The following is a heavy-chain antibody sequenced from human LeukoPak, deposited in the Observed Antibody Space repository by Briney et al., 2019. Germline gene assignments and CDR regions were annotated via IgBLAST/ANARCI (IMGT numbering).Heavy chain of an antibody. Sequence: SQTLSLTCTVSGGSISSGHYYWSWIRQSPGKGLEWIGFIYYSGSTNYNPSLKSRVTISVDTSKNQFSLKLCSLTAADTAVYYCARGLYDYVDYGRSIRFDYWGQGTLVTVSS. CDR1: GGSISSGHYY. CDR2: IYYSGST. CDR3: ARGLYDYVDYGRSIRFDY. D-gene: IGHD4-17*01. V-gene: IGHV4-30-4*01. J-gene: IGHJ4*02.